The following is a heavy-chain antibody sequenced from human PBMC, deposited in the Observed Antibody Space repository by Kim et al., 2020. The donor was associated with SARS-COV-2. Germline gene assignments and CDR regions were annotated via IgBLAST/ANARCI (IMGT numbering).Heavy chain of an antibody. CDR1: RFIFSTYG. CDR2: ILYDGSNK. V-gene: IGHV3-33*05. CDR3: ARGRGSSGSHYFDY. Sequence: GGSLRLSCAASRFIFSTYGMHWVRQAPGKGLEWVAVILYDGSNKYYADSVKGRFTISRDNSKNTLFLQMNSLTAEDTAVYYCARGRGSSGSHYFDYWGQGTLVTVSS. J-gene: IGHJ4*02. D-gene: IGHD3-22*01.